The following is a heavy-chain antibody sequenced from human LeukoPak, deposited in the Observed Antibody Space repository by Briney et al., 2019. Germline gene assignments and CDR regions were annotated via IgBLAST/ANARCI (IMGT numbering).Heavy chain of an antibody. V-gene: IGHV3-7*01. CDR2: IKQDGSEK. D-gene: IGHD2-15*01. CDR1: GCSFSSYW. Sequence: GGSLRLSCAASGCSFSSYWMSWVRQAPGKGLEWVAHIKQDGSEKYYVDSVKSRFTISRDNAKNSLYLQMNSLRAEDTAVYYCARDRIPGYCTSGSCTTDYWGQGTLVTVSS. J-gene: IGHJ4*02. CDR3: ARDRIPGYCTSGSCTTDY.